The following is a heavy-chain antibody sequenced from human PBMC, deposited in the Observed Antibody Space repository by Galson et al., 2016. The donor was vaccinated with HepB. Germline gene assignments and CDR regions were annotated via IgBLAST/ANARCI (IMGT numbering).Heavy chain of an antibody. CDR2: ISAYNGNT. CDR1: GYTFTTYG. Sequence: SVKVSCKASGYTFTTYGISWVRQAPGQGLEWMGWISAYNGNTNYAQKLQGRVTMTTDTSTSTAYMELRSLRTGDTAVYYCARDPRKIRYQLLEIYYYYAMDVWGQGTTVTVSS. D-gene: IGHD2-2*01. J-gene: IGHJ6*02. V-gene: IGHV1-18*01. CDR3: ARDPRKIRYQLLEIYYYYAMDV.